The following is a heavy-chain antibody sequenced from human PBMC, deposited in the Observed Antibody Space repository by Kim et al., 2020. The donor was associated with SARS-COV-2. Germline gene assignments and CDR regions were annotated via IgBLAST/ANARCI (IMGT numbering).Heavy chain of an antibody. CDR3: VKGLAYCDGRDGYCRPRGG. CDR1: GFIFSSYS. V-gene: IGHV3-64D*06. CDR2: IINNGLNT. J-gene: IGHJ4*02. D-gene: IGHD2-21*01. Sequence: GGSLRLSCSASGFIFSSYSMHWVRQAPGKGLEFVSSIINNGLNTYYADYVRARFTISRDNSRNTVYLQMSSLRAEDTAVYYCVKGLAYCDGRDGYCRPRGGWGRGTLVTVSS.